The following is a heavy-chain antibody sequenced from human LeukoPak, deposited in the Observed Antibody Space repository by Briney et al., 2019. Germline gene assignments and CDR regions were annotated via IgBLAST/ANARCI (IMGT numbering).Heavy chain of an antibody. J-gene: IGHJ6*03. D-gene: IGHD3-22*01. CDR1: GYSFTSYW. CDR2: IYPGDSDT. V-gene: IGHV5-51*01. CDR3: ARHLRGTYYYDSSGFATFGARYYYYYYMDV. Sequence: GESLKISCKGSGYSFTSYWIGWVRQMPGKGLEWMGIIYPGDSDTRYSPSFQGQVNISADKSISTAYLQWSSLKASDTAIYYCARHLRGTYYYDSSGFATFGARYYYYYYMDVWGKGTTVTISS.